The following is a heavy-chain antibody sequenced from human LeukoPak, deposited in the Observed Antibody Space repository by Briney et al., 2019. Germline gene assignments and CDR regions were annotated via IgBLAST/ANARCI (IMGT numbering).Heavy chain of an antibody. Sequence: PGGSLRLSCATSGFTFSNYSMNWVRQAPGKGLEWVSGITGSGGSTYYADSVKGRFTISRDNSKNTLHLQMNSLRAEDTAVYYCARGRPGDYFDSWGQGILVTVAS. CDR3: ARGRPGDYFDS. D-gene: IGHD1-1*01. V-gene: IGHV3-23*01. CDR2: ITGSGGST. J-gene: IGHJ4*02. CDR1: GFTFSNYS.